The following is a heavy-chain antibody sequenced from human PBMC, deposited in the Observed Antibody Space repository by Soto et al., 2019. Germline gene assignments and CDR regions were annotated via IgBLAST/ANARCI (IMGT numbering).Heavy chain of an antibody. CDR2: INSAGPYT. CDR1: GFPFIGYG. Sequence: EVQLVESGGAQFKRGGSLRLSCAASGFPFIGYGLPGARQVPGQAPTWVSRINSAGPYTDPPDSVRGRFTISKDPASNALYLQMNSLRVEDTAVYYCTRALDGMIPTAFWGQGTLVTVSS. V-gene: IGHV3-74*01. J-gene: IGHJ4*02. D-gene: IGHD3-16*01. CDR3: TRALDGMIPTAF.